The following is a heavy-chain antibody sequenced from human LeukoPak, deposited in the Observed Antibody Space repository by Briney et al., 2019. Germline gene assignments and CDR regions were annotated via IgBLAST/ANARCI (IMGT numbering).Heavy chain of an antibody. J-gene: IGHJ4*02. V-gene: IGHV3-21*01. CDR3: ARDHERYYFDY. D-gene: IGHD6-25*01. Sequence: GGSLRLPCAASGFTFSSYSMNWVRQAPGKGLEWVSSISSSSSYIYYADSVKGRFTISRDNAKNSLYLQMNSLRAEDTAVYYCARDHERYYFDYWGQGTLVTVSS. CDR1: GFTFSSYS. CDR2: ISSSSSYI.